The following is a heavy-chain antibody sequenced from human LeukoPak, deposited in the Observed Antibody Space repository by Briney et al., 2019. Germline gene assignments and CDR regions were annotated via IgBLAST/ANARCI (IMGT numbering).Heavy chain of an antibody. CDR2: IYSGGST. CDR1: GFTVSSNY. Sequence: GGSLRLSCAASGFTVSSNYMSWVRLAPGKGLEWVSVIYSGGSTYYADSVKGRFTISRDNSKNTLYLQMNSLRAEDTAVYYCARDSPTHYDSSGYYYYYYYGMDVWGQGTTVTVSS. J-gene: IGHJ6*02. V-gene: IGHV3-66*01. D-gene: IGHD3-22*01. CDR3: ARDSPTHYDSSGYYYYYYYGMDV.